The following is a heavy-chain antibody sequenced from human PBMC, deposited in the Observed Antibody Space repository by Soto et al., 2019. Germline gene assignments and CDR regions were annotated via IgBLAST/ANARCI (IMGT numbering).Heavy chain of an antibody. CDR2: INPSGGST. Sequence: ASVKVSCKASGYTFTSYYMHWVRQAPGQGLEWMGIINPSGGSTSYAQKFQGRVTMTRDTSTSTVYMELSSLRSEDTAVYYCARDVTIAVVYTPILDVWGQGTTVTVSS. V-gene: IGHV1-46*01. D-gene: IGHD6-19*01. CDR1: GYTFTSYY. J-gene: IGHJ6*02. CDR3: ARDVTIAVVYTPILDV.